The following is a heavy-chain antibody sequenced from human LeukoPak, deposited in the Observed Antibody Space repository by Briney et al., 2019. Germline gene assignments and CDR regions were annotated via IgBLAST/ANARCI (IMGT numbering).Heavy chain of an antibody. D-gene: IGHD1-26*01. CDR2: IYYSGST. V-gene: IGHV4-61*08. Sequence: PSETLSLTCTVSGGSISSGGYYWSWIRQHPGKGLEWIGYIYYSGSTNYNPSLKSRVTISVDTSKNQFSLKLSSVTAADTAVYYCARHKSGSYYSFDYWGQGTLVTVSS. CDR3: ARHKSGSYYSFDY. CDR1: GGSISSGGYY. J-gene: IGHJ4*02.